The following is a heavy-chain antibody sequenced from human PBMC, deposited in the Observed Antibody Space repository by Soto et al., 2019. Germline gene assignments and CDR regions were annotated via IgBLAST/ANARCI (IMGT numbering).Heavy chain of an antibody. V-gene: IGHV2-70*01. CDR3: ARHHSYYYDSSGHFDY. CDR1: GFSLSTSGMC. Sequence: SGPTLVNPTQTLTLTCTFSGFSLSTSGMCVSWIRQPPGKALEWLALIDWDDDKYYSTSLKTRLTISKDTSKNQVVLTMTTMDPVDTATYYCARHHSYYYDSSGHFDYWGQGTLVTVSS. J-gene: IGHJ4*02. CDR2: IDWDDDK. D-gene: IGHD3-22*01.